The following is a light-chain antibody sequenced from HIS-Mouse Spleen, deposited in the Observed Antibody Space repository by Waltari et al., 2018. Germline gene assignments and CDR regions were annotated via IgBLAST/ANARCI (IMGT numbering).Light chain of an antibody. CDR2: DAS. CDR1: QDISNY. CDR3: QQYDNLLMYT. V-gene: IGKV1-33*01. Sequence: QSPSSLSASVGDRVTITCQASQDISNYLNWYQQKPGKAPKLLIYDASNLETGVPSRFSGSGSGTDFTFTISSLQPEDIATYYCQQYDNLLMYTFGQGTKLEIK. J-gene: IGKJ2*01.